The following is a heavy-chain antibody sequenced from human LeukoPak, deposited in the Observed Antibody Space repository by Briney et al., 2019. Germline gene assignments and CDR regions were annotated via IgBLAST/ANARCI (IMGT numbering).Heavy chain of an antibody. D-gene: IGHD5-18*01. Sequence: TGGSLRLSCAASGFTFSRYSMNWVRQAPGKGLEWVSYISSGGNIIYYADSVKGRFTLSRDNAKNSLSLQMNSLRDEDTAVYYCARDYSYGYNHYYGMDVWGQGTTVIVSS. CDR1: GFTFSRYS. V-gene: IGHV3-48*02. CDR2: ISSGGNII. CDR3: ARDYSYGYNHYYGMDV. J-gene: IGHJ6*02.